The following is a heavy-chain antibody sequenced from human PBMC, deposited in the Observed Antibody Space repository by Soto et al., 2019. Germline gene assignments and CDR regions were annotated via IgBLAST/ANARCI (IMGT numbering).Heavy chain of an antibody. CDR1: GGSFSGYY. Sequence: LSLTCAVYGGSFSGYYWSWIRQPPGKGLEWIGEINHSGSTNYNPSLKSRVTISVDTSKNQFSLKLSSVTAADTAVYYCASAGISAPGYYWGQGTLVTVSS. CDR3: ASAGISAPGYY. CDR2: INHSGST. V-gene: IGHV4-34*01. J-gene: IGHJ4*02.